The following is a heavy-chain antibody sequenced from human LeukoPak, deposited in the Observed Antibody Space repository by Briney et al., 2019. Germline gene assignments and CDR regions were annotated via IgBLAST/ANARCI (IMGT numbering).Heavy chain of an antibody. J-gene: IGHJ6*02. CDR3: ATYTNWVAGDV. D-gene: IGHD7-27*01. V-gene: IGHV3-7*01. Sequence: GGSLRLSCAASGFTFSNSWMNWFRQAPGKGLEWVASINHEGGAIQYVDSVKGRFTISRDNARNSLYLQMNGLRAEDTAVYYCATYTNWVAGDVWGQGTTVTVSS. CDR1: GFTFSNSW. CDR2: INHEGGAI.